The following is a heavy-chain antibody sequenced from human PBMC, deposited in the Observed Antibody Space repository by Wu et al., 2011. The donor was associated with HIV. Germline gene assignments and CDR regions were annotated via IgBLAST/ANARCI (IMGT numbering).Heavy chain of an antibody. CDR2: INPNSGGT. CDR3: ARGLRDSSGREYFQD. CDR1: GYTFTGYY. J-gene: IGHJ1*01. V-gene: IGHV1-2*02. D-gene: IGHD3-22*01. Sequence: QVQLVQSGAEVKKPGASVKVSCKASGYTFTGYYMHWVRQAPGQGLEWMGWINPNSGGTNYAQKFQGRVTMTRDTSISTDYMELSRLRSDDTAVYYCARGLRDSSGREYFQDWGQGTLVTVSS.